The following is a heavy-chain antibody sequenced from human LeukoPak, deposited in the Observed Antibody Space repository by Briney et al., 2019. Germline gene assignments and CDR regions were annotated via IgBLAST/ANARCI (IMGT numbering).Heavy chain of an antibody. Sequence: GRSLRLSCAASGFTFSSYAMHWVRQAPGKGLEWVAVISYDGSNKYYADSVKGRFTISRDNSKNTLYLQMNSLRAEDTAVYYCAREGNIVVVPAAFFDYWGQGTLVTVSS. J-gene: IGHJ4*02. V-gene: IGHV3-30-3*01. D-gene: IGHD2-2*01. CDR2: ISYDGSNK. CDR1: GFTFSSYA. CDR3: AREGNIVVVPAAFFDY.